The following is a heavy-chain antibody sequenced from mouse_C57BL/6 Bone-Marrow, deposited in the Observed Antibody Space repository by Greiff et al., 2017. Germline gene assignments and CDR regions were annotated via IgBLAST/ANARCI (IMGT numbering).Heavy chain of an antibody. CDR1: GYTFTSYW. CDR3: ARAPWFAY. J-gene: IGHJ3*01. V-gene: IGHV1-69*01. CDR2: IDPSDSYT. Sequence: QVQLQQPGAELVMPGASVKLSCKASGYTFTSYWMHWVKQRPGQGLEWIGEIDPSDSYTNYNQKFQGKSTLTVDKSSSTAYMQLSSLTSEDSAVYYCARAPWFAYWGQGTLVTVSA.